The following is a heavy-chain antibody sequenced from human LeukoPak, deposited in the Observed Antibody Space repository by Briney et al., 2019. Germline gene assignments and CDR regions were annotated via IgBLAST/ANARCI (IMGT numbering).Heavy chain of an antibody. J-gene: IGHJ4*02. CDR2: IYYSGST. V-gene: IGHV4-31*03. D-gene: IGHD1-26*01. CDR1: GGSISSGGYY. Sequence: PSQTLSLTCTVSGGSISSGGYYWSWIRQHPGKGLEWIGYIYYSGSTYYNPSLKSRVTISVDTSKNQFSLKLSSVTAADTAVYYCARHSPLRVGALDYWDQGTLVTVSS. CDR3: ARHSPLRVGALDY.